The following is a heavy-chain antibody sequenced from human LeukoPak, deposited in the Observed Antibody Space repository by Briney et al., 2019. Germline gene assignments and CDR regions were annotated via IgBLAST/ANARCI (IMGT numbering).Heavy chain of an antibody. CDR2: IKQDGSEK. V-gene: IGHV3-7*01. D-gene: IGHD3-10*01. J-gene: IGHJ4*02. CDR1: GFTFSSYW. Sequence: GGSLRLSCAASGFTFSSYWMSWVRQAPGKGLEWVANIKQDGSEKYYVDSVKGRFTISRDNAKNSLYLQMNSLRAEDTAVYYCARAGGARVWSRFDYWGQGTLVTVSS. CDR3: ARAGGARVWSRFDY.